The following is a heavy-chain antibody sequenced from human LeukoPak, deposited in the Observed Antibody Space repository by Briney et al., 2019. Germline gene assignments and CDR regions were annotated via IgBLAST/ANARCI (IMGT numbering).Heavy chain of an antibody. CDR3: ARHLWFGESRDAFDI. CDR2: GYPGDSDP. J-gene: IGHJ3*02. D-gene: IGHD3-10*01. CDR1: GYSFTSYW. V-gene: IGHV5-51*01. Sequence: GESLKISCKGSGYSFTSYWIGWVRQLPGKGLEWIGIGYPGDSDPRYSPFFQGQVTISVDKSISTVYLQWSSLKASDTAMYYCARHLWFGESRDAFDIWGQGTMVTVSS.